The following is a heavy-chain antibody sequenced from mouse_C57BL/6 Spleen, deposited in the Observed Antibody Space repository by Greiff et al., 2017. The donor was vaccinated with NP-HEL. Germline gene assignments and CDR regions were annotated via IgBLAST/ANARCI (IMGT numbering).Heavy chain of an antibody. V-gene: IGHV5-4*01. CDR3: ARDWELDY. CDR1: GFTFSSYA. CDR2: ISDGGSYT. D-gene: IGHD4-1*01. J-gene: IGHJ2*01. Sequence: EVKLMESGGGLVKPGGSLKLSCAASGFTFSSYAMSWVRQTPEKRLEWVATISDGGSYTYYPDNVKGRFTISRDNAKNNLYLQMSHLKSEDTAMYYCARDWELDYWGQGTTLTVSS.